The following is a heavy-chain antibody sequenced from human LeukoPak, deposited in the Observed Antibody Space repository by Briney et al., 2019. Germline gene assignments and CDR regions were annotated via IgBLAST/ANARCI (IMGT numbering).Heavy chain of an antibody. V-gene: IGHV4-34*01. CDR3: ARQAHYYASSGYFDY. D-gene: IGHD3-10*01. CDR1: GGSFSGYY. J-gene: IGHJ4*02. CDR2: INHSGST. Sequence: SETLSLTCAVYGGSFSGYYWSWIRQPPGKGLEWIGEINHSGSTNYNPSLKSRVTISVDTSKNKFSLKLSSVTAADTAVYYCARQAHYYASSGYFDYWGQGTLVTVSS.